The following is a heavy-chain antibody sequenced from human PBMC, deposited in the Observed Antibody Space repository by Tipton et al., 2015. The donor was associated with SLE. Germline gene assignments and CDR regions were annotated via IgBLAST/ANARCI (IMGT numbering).Heavy chain of an antibody. Sequence: TLSLTCAVYGGSFSGYYWSWIRQPPGKGLEWIGEINHSGSTNYNPSLKSRVTISVDTSKNQFSLKLSSVTAADTAVYYCARDKSLPSTGWFDPWGQGTLVTVSS. D-gene: IGHD1-14*01. V-gene: IGHV4-34*01. CDR2: INHSGST. CDR3: ARDKSLPSTGWFDP. J-gene: IGHJ5*02. CDR1: GGSFSGYY.